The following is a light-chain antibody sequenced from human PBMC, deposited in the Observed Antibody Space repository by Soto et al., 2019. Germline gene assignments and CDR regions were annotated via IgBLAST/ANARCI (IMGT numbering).Light chain of an antibody. CDR1: QSLTSSY. V-gene: IGKV3-20*01. J-gene: IGKJ1*01. CDR3: HQCYSSRT. Sequence: IVLTPAPGTLSLSPGERASLSCRASQSLTSSYLAWYQQKPGQAPRLLIYGASSRATGIPDRFSGSGSGTDFTLTISRLETEDFAVYYCHQCYSSRTFGQGTKVDIK. CDR2: GAS.